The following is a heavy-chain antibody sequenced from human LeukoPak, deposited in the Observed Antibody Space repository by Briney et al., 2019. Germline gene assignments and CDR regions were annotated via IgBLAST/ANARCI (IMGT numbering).Heavy chain of an antibody. J-gene: IGHJ4*02. V-gene: IGHV3-7*01. CDR1: GFTFSSYC. D-gene: IGHD3-22*01. CDR2: IKQDGSEK. CDR3: ARDEMDYDSGYFDY. Sequence: GGSLRLSCAASGFTFSSYCMSWVRQAPGKGLEWVANIKQDGSEKYYVDSVKGRFTISRDNAKNSLYLQMNSLRAEDTAVYYCARDEMDYDSGYFDYWGQGPLVSVSS.